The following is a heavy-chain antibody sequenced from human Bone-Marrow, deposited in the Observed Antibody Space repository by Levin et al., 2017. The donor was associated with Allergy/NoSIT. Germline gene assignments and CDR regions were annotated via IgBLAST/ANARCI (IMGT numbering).Heavy chain of an antibody. J-gene: IGHJ5*02. CDR1: GGSFSGYY. V-gene: IGHV4-34*01. D-gene: IGHD2-2*01. CDR3: ARGPIVVVPAATNDNWFDP. Sequence: PSETLSLTCAVYGGSFSGYYWSWIRQPPGKGLEWIGEINHSGSTNYNPSLKSRVTISVDTSKNQFSLKLSSVTAADTAVYYCARGPIVVVPAATNDNWFDPWGQGTLVTVSS. CDR2: INHSGST.